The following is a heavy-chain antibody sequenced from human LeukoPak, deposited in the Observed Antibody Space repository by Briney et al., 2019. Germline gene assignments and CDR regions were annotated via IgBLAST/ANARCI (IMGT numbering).Heavy chain of an antibody. D-gene: IGHD3-10*01. Sequence: PSETLSLTCAVSGVSINSINRWSWVRQPPGKGLEWIGEIYHSGSTNYNPSLKSRVTISMDESKNQFSLKLNSVTAADAAVYYCARESSSDAVVRGVILGHWGQGMLVTVSS. J-gene: IGHJ4*02. V-gene: IGHV4-4*02. CDR3: ARESSSDAVVRGVILGH. CDR1: GVSINSINR. CDR2: IYHSGST.